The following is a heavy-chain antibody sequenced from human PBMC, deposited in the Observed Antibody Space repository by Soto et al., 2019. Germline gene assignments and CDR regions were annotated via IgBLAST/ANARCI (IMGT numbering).Heavy chain of an antibody. Sequence: GGSLRLSCAASGFTFSSYSMNWVRQAPGKGLEWVSYISSSSSTVYYADSVKGRFTISRDNAKNSLYLQMNSLRDEDTAVYYCARAPTPLYYYDSSGYYPGALDYWGQGTLVTVSS. CDR3: ARAPTPLYYYDSSGYYPGALDY. V-gene: IGHV3-48*02. J-gene: IGHJ4*02. CDR1: GFTFSSYS. D-gene: IGHD3-22*01. CDR2: ISSSSSTV.